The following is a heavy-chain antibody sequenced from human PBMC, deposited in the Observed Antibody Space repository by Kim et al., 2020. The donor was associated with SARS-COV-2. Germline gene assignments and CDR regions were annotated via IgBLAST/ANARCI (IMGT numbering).Heavy chain of an antibody. D-gene: IGHD5-18*01. J-gene: IGHJ4*02. Sequence: TYYADSVKGRFTISRDNGKNSVFLHMTSLTTEDTALYYCLKEATAYYFDYWVQGILVTVSS. V-gene: IGHV3-43*01. CDR3: LKEATAYYFDY. CDR2: T.